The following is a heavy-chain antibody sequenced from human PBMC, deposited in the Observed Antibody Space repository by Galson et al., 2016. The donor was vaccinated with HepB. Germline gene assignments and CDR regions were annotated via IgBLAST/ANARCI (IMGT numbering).Heavy chain of an antibody. CDR1: GFTFSNYA. CDR3: ATDRGRWWRQADS. CDR2: ISAGVEGP. V-gene: IGHV3-23*01. D-gene: IGHD2-15*01. J-gene: IGHJ4*02. Sequence: SLRLSCAASGFTFSNYAMAWVRQPPGRGLEWVSDISAGVEGPHYVDSVKGRFTISRDNSKNTLFLQMNNLRVEDTAMYYCATDRGRWWRQADSWGQGTLVIVSS.